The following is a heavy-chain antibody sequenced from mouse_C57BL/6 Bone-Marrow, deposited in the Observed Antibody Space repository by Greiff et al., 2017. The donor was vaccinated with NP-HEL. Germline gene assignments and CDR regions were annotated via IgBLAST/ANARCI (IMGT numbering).Heavy chain of an antibody. D-gene: IGHD1-1*01. CDR2: INPGGGGT. CDR1: GYAFTNYL. J-gene: IGHJ4*01. Sequence: VQLQQSGAELVRPGTSVKVSCKASGYAFTNYLIEWVKQRPGQGLWWIGVINPGGGGTNYNEKFKGKATLTADKSSSTAYMQLSSLTSEDSAVYFCARVLLYAMDYWGQGTSVTVSS. V-gene: IGHV1-54*01. CDR3: ARVLLYAMDY.